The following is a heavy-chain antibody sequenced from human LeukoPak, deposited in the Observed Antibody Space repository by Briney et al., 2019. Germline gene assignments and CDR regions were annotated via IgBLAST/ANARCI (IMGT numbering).Heavy chain of an antibody. CDR1: GYTFTRYG. CDR3: AREGDYYGSGSYLNWFDP. J-gene: IGHJ5*02. V-gene: IGHV1-18*01. D-gene: IGHD3-10*01. CDR2: ISASNGNT. Sequence: ASVRVSCKASGYTFTRYGISWVRQAPGQGLQWLGWISASNGNTNYAQKFRDRVTMSTDTSTGTAYLDVRSLTSDDTAVYYCAREGDYYGSGSYLNWFDPWGQGTLVTVSS.